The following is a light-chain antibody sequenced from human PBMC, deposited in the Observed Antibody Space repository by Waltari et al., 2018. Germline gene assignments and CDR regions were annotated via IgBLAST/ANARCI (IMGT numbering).Light chain of an antibody. CDR1: QSIPRW. J-gene: IGKJ3*01. Sequence: DIQMTQSPSTLSASVGDRVTITWRASQSIPRWLAWYQQKPGKAPKLLIYKASILESGVPSRFSGGGSGTEFTLTISSLQPDDFATYYCQHYDSYSATFGRGTKIEIK. CDR2: KAS. CDR3: QHYDSYSAT. V-gene: IGKV1-5*03.